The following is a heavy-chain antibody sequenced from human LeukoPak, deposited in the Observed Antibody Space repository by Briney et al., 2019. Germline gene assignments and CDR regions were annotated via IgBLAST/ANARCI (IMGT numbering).Heavy chain of an antibody. CDR2: ISSSSSYI. CDR3: ARVDEIDYTYKGRLYYYYYMDV. CDR1: GFTFSSYS. V-gene: IGHV3-21*01. D-gene: IGHD4-11*01. J-gene: IGHJ6*03. Sequence: GGSLRLSCAASGFTFSSYSMNWVRQAPGKGLEWVSSISSSSSYIYYADSVKGRFTVSRDNAKDSLYLQMNSLRAEDTAVYYCARVDEIDYTYKGRLYYYYYMDVWGKGTTVTVSS.